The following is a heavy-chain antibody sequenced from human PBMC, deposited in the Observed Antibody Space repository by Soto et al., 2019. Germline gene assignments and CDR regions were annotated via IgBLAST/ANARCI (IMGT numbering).Heavy chain of an antibody. D-gene: IGHD3-3*01. CDR3: ARGGGVGVAGSAAFDM. J-gene: IGHJ3*02. V-gene: IGHV1-2*02. CDR1: GYPVTAYY. CDR2: INPATGAA. Sequence: QLHLVQSGAVVKKPGASVTVSCSASGYPVTAYYMHWVRQAPGRGLEWMGGINPATGAAKYTQTFPGRVTLTRDPFPSKVFMELSGLTSEDTAVFYCARGGGVGVAGSAAFDMWGQGTLVTVSS.